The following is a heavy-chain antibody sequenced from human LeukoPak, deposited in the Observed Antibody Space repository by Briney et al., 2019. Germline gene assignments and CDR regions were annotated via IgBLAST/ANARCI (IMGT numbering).Heavy chain of an antibody. D-gene: IGHD6-19*01. CDR1: GGSISSSSYY. V-gene: IGHV4-39*01. Sequence: SETLSLTCTVSGGSISSSSYYWGWIRQPPGKGLEWIGSIYYSGSTYYNPSLKSRVTISVDTSKNQFSLKLSSVTAADTAVYYCARHAPYSSGWYYFDYWGQGTLVIVSS. J-gene: IGHJ4*02. CDR3: ARHAPYSSGWYYFDY. CDR2: IYYSGST.